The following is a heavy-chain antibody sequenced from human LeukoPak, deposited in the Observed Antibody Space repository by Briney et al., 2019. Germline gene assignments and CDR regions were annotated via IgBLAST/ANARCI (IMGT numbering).Heavy chain of an antibody. J-gene: IGHJ3*02. V-gene: IGHV3-30-3*01. CDR2: ISYDGSNK. Sequence: PGRSLRLSCAASGFTFSSYAMHWVRQAPGKGVEWVAVISYDGSNKYYADSVKGRFTISRDNSKNTLYLQMNSLRAEDTAVYYCARFSGDAFDIWGQGTMVTVSS. CDR3: ARFSGDAFDI. CDR1: GFTFSSYA.